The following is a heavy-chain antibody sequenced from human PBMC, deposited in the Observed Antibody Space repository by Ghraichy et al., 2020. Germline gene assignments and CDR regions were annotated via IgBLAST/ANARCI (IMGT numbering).Heavy chain of an antibody. CDR3: ARQPVAGTPEYYYGMDV. Sequence: SETLSLTCTVSGGSISSYYWSWIRQPPGKGLEWIGYIYTSGSTNYNPSLKSRVTISVDTSKNQFSLKLSSVTAADTAVYYCARQPVAGTPEYYYGMDVWGQGTTVTVSS. CDR1: GGSISSYY. D-gene: IGHD6-19*01. J-gene: IGHJ6*02. CDR2: IYTSGST. V-gene: IGHV4-4*09.